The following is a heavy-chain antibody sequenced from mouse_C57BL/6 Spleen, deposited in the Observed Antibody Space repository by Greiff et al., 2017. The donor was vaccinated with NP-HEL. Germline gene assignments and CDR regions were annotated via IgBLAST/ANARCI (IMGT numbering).Heavy chain of an antibody. CDR3: ARRSSGFAY. Sequence: EVKVEESGPGLVKPSQSLSLTCSVTGYSITSGYYWNWIRQFPGNKLEWMGYISYDGSNNYNPSLKNRISITRDTSKNQFFLKLNSVTTEDTATYYCARRSSGFAYWGQGTLVTVSA. V-gene: IGHV3-6*01. D-gene: IGHD3-2*02. J-gene: IGHJ3*01. CDR1: GYSITSGYY. CDR2: ISYDGSN.